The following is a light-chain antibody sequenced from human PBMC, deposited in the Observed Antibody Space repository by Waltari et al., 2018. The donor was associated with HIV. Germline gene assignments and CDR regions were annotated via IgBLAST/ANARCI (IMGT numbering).Light chain of an antibody. CDR2: EVS. CDR1: SSDVGAYNY. Sequence: QSALTQPASVSGSPGQSITISCTGTSSDVGAYNYVSWYQHHPGKAPKLIIYEVSNRPSGISNRFSGSKSGNTASLTISGLQAEDEADYYCSSYANANILFGGGTK. V-gene: IGLV2-14*01. CDR3: SSYANANIL. J-gene: IGLJ3*02.